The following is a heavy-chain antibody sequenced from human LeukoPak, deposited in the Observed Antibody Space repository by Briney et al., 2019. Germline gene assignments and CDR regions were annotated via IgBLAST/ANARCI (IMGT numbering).Heavy chain of an antibody. CDR1: GGSISSGGYY. CDR3: ARDRYSSSYGMDV. V-gene: IGHV4-31*03. D-gene: IGHD6-13*01. CDR2: IYYSGST. Sequence: SQTLSLTCTVSGGSISSGGYYWSWIRQHPGKGLEWIGYIYYSGSTYYNPSLKSRVTISVDTSKNQFSLKLSSVTAAHTAVYYCARDRYSSSYGMDVWGKGTTVTVPS. J-gene: IGHJ6*04.